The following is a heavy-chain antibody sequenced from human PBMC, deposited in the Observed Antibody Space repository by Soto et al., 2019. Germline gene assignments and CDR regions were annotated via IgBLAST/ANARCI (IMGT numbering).Heavy chain of an antibody. CDR3: ARDWNNSNTRFDP. CDR2: ISTYNGNT. J-gene: IGHJ5*02. Sequence: SVRLSFTSSGSSFAEYRIDLVLKAPGQGLEWMGWISTYNGNTEYAHKIQGRVTMTTDTSTTTAYMELRSLRSDDTAVYYCARDWNNSNTRFDPWGQGTRVSVSS. V-gene: IGHV1-18*01. D-gene: IGHD1-1*01. CDR1: GSSFAEYR.